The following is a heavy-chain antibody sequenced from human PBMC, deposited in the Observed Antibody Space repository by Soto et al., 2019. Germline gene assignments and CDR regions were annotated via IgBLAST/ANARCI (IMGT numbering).Heavy chain of an antibody. V-gene: IGHV3-15*01. D-gene: IGHD4-17*01. Sequence: PGGSLRLSCAASGFTFSNAWMSWVRQAPGKGLEWVGCIKSKTDGGTTDYAAPVKGRFTISRDDSKNTLYLQMNSLKTEDTAVYYCTTARGTYGAEYFQHWGQGTLVTVSS. CDR2: IKSKTDGGTT. CDR1: GFTFSNAW. J-gene: IGHJ1*01. CDR3: TTARGTYGAEYFQH.